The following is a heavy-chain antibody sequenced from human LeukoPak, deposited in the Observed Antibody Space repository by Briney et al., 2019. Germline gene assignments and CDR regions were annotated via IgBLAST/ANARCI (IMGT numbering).Heavy chain of an antibody. CDR3: AIDKGIAAAGTDY. V-gene: IGHV3-23*01. CDR2: ISGSGGST. CDR1: GFTFSSYA. D-gene: IGHD6-13*01. J-gene: IGHJ4*02. Sequence: GGSLRLSCAPSGFTFSSYAMSWVRPAPGKGLEWVSAISGSGGSTYYADSVKGRFTISRDNSKNTLYLQMNSLRAEDTAVYYCAIDKGIAAAGTDYWGQGTLVTVSS.